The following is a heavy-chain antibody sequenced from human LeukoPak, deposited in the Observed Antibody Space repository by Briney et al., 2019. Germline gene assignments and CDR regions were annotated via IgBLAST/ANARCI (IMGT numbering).Heavy chain of an antibody. D-gene: IGHD3-10*01. CDR2: LKSKTDGGTT. CDR3: ATDQRGSGTYSDY. CDR1: GFTFSNAW. V-gene: IGHV3-15*01. Sequence: GGSLRLSCAASGFTFSNAWMSWVRQAPGKRLEWVGRLKSKTDGGTTDYAAPVTGRFTISRDDSKNTLYLQMNSLRTEDTAVYYCATDQRGSGTYSDYWGQGTLVTVSS. J-gene: IGHJ4*02.